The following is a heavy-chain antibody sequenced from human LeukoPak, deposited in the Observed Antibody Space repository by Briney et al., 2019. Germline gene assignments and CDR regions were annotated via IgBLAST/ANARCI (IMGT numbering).Heavy chain of an antibody. V-gene: IGHV3-23*01. J-gene: IGHJ6*02. CDR2: ISGSGGST. D-gene: IGHD6-19*01. Sequence: PGGSLRLSCAASGFTFSSYAMSWVRQAPGKGLEWVSAISGSGGSTYYADSVKGRFTISRDNSKNRLYLQMNSLRAEDTAVYYCAKLFYSSGWYHRGMDVWGQGTTVTVSS. CDR3: AKLFYSSGWYHRGMDV. CDR1: GFTFSSYA.